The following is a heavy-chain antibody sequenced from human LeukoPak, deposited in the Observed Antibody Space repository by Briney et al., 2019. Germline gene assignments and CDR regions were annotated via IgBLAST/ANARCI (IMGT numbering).Heavy chain of an antibody. CDR2: IYYSGST. CDR1: GASISSGDYY. CDR3: ARVVENHFDY. J-gene: IGHJ4*02. Sequence: SETLSLTCTVSGASISSGDYYWSWIRQPPGKGLEWIGYIYYSGSTYYNPSLKSRVTISVDTSKNQFSLKLNSVAAADTAVYYCARVVENHFDYWGQGTPVTVSS. D-gene: IGHD1-14*01. V-gene: IGHV4-30-4*01.